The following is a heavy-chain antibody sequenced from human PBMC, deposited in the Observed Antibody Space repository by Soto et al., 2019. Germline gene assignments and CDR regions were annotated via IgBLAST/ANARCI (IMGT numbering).Heavy chain of an antibody. V-gene: IGHV5-51*01. CDR2: IFPLDSTT. J-gene: IGHJ4*02. CDR3: ARAVVGHCSSASCPGDF. Sequence: PGESLKISCKGVGYTFISVGIGWLRQMPGKGRGWMGIIFPLDSTTTYSPSLKGQVTISADRSIKTAYLQWSSLKASATAMYYCARAVVGHCSSASCPGDFWGQGTLVTVSS. D-gene: IGHD2-2*01. CDR1: GYTFISVG.